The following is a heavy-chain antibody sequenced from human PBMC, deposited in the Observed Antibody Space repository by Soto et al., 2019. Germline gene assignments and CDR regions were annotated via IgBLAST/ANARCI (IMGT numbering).Heavy chain of an antibody. D-gene: IGHD3-22*01. J-gene: IGHJ4*02. V-gene: IGHV1-2*04. CDR2: INPVSGAT. Sequence: QVQLVQSGAEVKKPGASVKVSCKASGYTFTDYYMHWVRQAPGQGLEWMGWINPVSGATKYAQKFQGWVTMTRDTXXXXXXXXXXXXXXXXXXXXXXXXXXXXXXGIGYYFDYWGQGTLVTV. CDR3: XXXXXXXXGIGYYFDY. CDR1: GYTFTDYY.